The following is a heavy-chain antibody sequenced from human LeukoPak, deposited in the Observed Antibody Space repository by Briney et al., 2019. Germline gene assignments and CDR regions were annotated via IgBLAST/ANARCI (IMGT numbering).Heavy chain of an antibody. CDR1: GDSISNSY. CDR2: LYNSGST. V-gene: IGHV4-59*01. CDR3: ARGTRLTWFDP. Sequence: SETLSLTCTVSGDSISNSYWSWIRQPPGKGLEWIGYLYNSGSTNYNPSLKSRVTMSVDTSKNQFSLKLSSVTAADTAVYYCARGTRLTWFDPWGQGTLVTVSS. D-gene: IGHD3-22*01. J-gene: IGHJ5*02.